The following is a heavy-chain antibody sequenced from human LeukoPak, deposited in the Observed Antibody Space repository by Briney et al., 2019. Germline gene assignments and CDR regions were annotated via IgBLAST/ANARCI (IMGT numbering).Heavy chain of an antibody. CDR2: IIPIFGTA. J-gene: IGHJ4*02. D-gene: IGHD5-18*01. Sequence: SVKVSCKASGDTFSSYAISWVRQAPGQGLEWMGWIIPIFGTANYAQKFQGRVTITADESTSTAYMELSSLRSEDTAVYYCARAPPVDTAMVYYDYWGQGTLVTVSS. CDR1: GDTFSSYA. CDR3: ARAPPVDTAMVYYDY. V-gene: IGHV1-69*13.